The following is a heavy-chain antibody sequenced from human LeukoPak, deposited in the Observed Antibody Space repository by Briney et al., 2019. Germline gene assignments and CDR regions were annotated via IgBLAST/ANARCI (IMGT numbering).Heavy chain of an antibody. J-gene: IGHJ4*02. CDR3: ASTPGIAAAGTN. CDR2: IRYDGSNK. V-gene: IGHV3-30*02. D-gene: IGHD6-13*01. CDR1: GFIFNSYA. Sequence: GGSLRLSCAASGFIFNSYAMHWVRQAPGKGLEWVAFIRYDGSNKYYADSVKGRFTISRDNSKNTLYLQMNSLRAEDTAVYYCASTPGIAAAGTNWGQGTLVTVSS.